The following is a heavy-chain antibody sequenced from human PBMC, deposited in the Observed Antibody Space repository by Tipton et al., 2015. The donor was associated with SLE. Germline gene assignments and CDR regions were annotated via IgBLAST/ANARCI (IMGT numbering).Heavy chain of an antibody. J-gene: IGHJ6*02. Sequence: TLSLTCAVYGGSFSGYYWSWIRQPPGKGLEWIGEINHSGSTNYNPSLKSRVTISLDTSKNQFSLRLSSVTAADTAVYYCARGLSGYSSSWFYYYSGMDVWGQGTTVTVSS. CDR3: ARGLSGYSSSWFYYYSGMDV. CDR2: INHSGST. CDR1: GGSFSGYY. D-gene: IGHD6-13*01. V-gene: IGHV4-34*01.